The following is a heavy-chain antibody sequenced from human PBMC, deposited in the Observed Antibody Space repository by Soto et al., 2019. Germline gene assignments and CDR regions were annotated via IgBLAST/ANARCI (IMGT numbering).Heavy chain of an antibody. D-gene: IGHD3-9*01. J-gene: IGHJ3*02. CDR1: GYSFTSYW. V-gene: IGHV5-51*01. Sequence: GESLKISCKGSGYSFTSYWIGWVCQMPGKGLEWMGIIYPGDSDTRYSPSFQGQVTISADKSISTAYLQWSSLKASDTAMYYCARRPEGLRYFDLGDAFDIWGQGTMVTVSS. CDR2: IYPGDSDT. CDR3: ARRPEGLRYFDLGDAFDI.